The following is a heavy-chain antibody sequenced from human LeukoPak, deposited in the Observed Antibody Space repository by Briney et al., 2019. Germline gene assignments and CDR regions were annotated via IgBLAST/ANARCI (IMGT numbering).Heavy chain of an antibody. CDR1: GFAFNKYW. CDR2: INGDGSTT. V-gene: IGHV3-74*01. Sequence: GGSLRLSCAASGFAFNKYWTHWVRQAPGKGLVWVSRINGDGSTTSYADSVKGGFTISRDSAKNTLYLQMSSLRAEDTAVYYCATGNYYDSRGYYTFGHWGQGTLVTVSS. CDR3: ATGNYYDSRGYYTFGH. J-gene: IGHJ4*02. D-gene: IGHD3-22*01.